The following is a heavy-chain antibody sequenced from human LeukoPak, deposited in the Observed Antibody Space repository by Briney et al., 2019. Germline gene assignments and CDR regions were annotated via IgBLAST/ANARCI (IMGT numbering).Heavy chain of an antibody. V-gene: IGHV4-59*01. D-gene: IGHD6-13*01. J-gene: IGHJ4*02. Sequence: SEILSLTCTVSGGSISSYYWSWIRQPPGKGREWMGYIYYSGTTNYNPSLKSRVTISVDTSQNQFSLKLSSVTAADTAVYYCARGVYIAAAQYGYWGQGTLVTVSS. CDR3: ARGVYIAAAQYGY. CDR1: GGSISSYY. CDR2: IYYSGTT.